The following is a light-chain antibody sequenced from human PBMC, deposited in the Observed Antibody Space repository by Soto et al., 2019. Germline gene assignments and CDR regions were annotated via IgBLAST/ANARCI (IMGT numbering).Light chain of an antibody. Sequence: DTQMTQSPSTLSASVGDRVTLTCRASQSISSWLAWYQQKPGKAPKLLIFDASRLENGVPSRFSGSGSGTEFTLTISSLQPGDFAAYYCQQYYSSWTFGQGTKVEIK. V-gene: IGKV1-5*01. CDR1: QSISSW. CDR2: DAS. J-gene: IGKJ1*01. CDR3: QQYYSSWT.